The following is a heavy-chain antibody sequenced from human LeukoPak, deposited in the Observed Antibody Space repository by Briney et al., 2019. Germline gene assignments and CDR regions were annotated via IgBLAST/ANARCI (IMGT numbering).Heavy chain of an antibody. CDR1: GFTFSSYA. CDR2: ISSNGGST. CDR3: VKVEWGGSYSPHPDY. J-gene: IGHJ4*02. V-gene: IGHV3-64D*06. Sequence: QPGGSLRLSCSASGFTFSSYAMHWVRQAPGKGLEYVSAISSNGGSTYYADSVKGRFTISRDNSKNTLYLQMSSLRAEDTAVYYCVKVEWGGSYSPHPDYSGQGTLVTVSS. D-gene: IGHD1-26*01.